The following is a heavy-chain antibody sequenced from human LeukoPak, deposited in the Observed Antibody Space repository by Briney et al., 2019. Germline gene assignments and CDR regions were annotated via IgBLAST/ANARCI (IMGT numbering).Heavy chain of an antibody. CDR1: GISFTNYW. V-gene: IGHV5-51*01. D-gene: IGHD2-8*01. Sequence: GESLKISCKSSGISFTNYWHGWVRQMPGKGLELIGVIYPGDSVTRYSPSFQGQVTISADKSVSTAYLQWSSLKASDTAMYYCARQNIGYCSNGVCYNPDYWGQGTLVTVSS. CDR2: IYPGDSVT. J-gene: IGHJ4*02. CDR3: ARQNIGYCSNGVCYNPDY.